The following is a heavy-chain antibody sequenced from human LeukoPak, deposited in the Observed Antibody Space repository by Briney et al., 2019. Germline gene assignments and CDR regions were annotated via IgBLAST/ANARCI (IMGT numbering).Heavy chain of an antibody. J-gene: IGHJ4*02. V-gene: IGHV3-7*01. D-gene: IGHD4-23*01. CDR2: IKEDGSEI. CDR3: ARGRGYSTFDY. CDR1: AFTFSNYW. Sequence: GGSLRLSCAASAFTFSNYWMSWVRQAPGKGLEWVANIKEDGSEINYVDSVKGRFTISRDNAKNSLYLQMNSLRVDDTAVYYCARGRGYSTFDYWGQGTLVTVSS.